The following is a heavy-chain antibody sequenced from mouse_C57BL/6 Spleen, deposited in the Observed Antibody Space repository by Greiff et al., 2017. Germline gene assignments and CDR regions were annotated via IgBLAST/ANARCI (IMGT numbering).Heavy chain of an antibody. CDR3: ARSTAQVTYFDY. Sequence: QVQLQQPGAELVRPGSSVKLSCKASGYTFTSYWMHWVKQRPIQGLEWIGNIDPSDSETNYNQKFKDKATLTVDKSSSTAYMQLSSLTSEDSAVYYCARSTAQVTYFDYWGQGTTLTVSS. CDR1: GYTFTSYW. CDR2: IDPSDSET. V-gene: IGHV1-52*01. D-gene: IGHD3-2*02. J-gene: IGHJ2*01.